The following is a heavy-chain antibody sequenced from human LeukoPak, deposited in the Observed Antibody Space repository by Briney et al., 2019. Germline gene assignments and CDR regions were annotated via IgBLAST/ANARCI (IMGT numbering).Heavy chain of an antibody. D-gene: IGHD3-16*02. Sequence: GASVTVSCKASGYTFTSYYMHWVRQAPGQGLEWMGIINPSGGSTSYAQKFQGRVTMTRDTSTSTVYMELSSLRSEDTAVYYCARESMITFGGVIASPLGYWGQGTLVTVSS. CDR1: GYTFTSYY. CDR2: INPSGGST. J-gene: IGHJ4*02. CDR3: ARESMITFGGVIASPLGY. V-gene: IGHV1-46*01.